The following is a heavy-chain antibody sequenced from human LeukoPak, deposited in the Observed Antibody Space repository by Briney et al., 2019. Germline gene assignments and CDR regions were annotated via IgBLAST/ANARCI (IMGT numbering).Heavy chain of an antibody. Sequence: PGRSLRLSCAAPGFTFSSYAMHWVRQAPGKGLEWVAVISYDGSNKYYADSVKGRFTISRDNSKNTLYLQMNSLRAEDTAVYYCARDVTDSFDYWGQGTLVTVSS. D-gene: IGHD1-20*01. V-gene: IGHV3-30-3*01. CDR3: ARDVTDSFDY. J-gene: IGHJ4*02. CDR1: GFTFSSYA. CDR2: ISYDGSNK.